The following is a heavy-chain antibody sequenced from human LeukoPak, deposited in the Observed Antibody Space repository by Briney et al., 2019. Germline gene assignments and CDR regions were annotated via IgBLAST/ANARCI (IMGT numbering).Heavy chain of an antibody. CDR1: GGSISSSNW. J-gene: IGHJ5*02. D-gene: IGHD2-2*01. Sequence: SETLSLTCAVSGGSISSSNWWSWVRQPPGKGLEWIGEIYHSGSTNYNPSLKSRVTISVDKSKNQFSLKLSSVTAADTAVYHCARERGPFCSSTSCPLDPWGQGTLVTVSS. V-gene: IGHV4-4*02. CDR2: IYHSGST. CDR3: ARERGPFCSSTSCPLDP.